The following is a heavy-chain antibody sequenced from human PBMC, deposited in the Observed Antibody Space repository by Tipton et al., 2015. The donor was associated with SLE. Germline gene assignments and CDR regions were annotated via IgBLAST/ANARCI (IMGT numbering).Heavy chain of an antibody. CDR3: ARASSGGGRSSGWFNY. D-gene: IGHD6-19*01. CDR2: IYTSGST. CDR1: GGSISSGSYY. V-gene: IGHV4-61*09. J-gene: IGHJ4*02. Sequence: TLSLTCAVYGGSISSGSYYWSWIRQPAGKGQEWIGYIYTSGSTNYNPSLTSRVTISVDMPMSQFPLKLTSVTAADTAVDYCARASSGGGRSSGWFNYWGQGNLFTVSS.